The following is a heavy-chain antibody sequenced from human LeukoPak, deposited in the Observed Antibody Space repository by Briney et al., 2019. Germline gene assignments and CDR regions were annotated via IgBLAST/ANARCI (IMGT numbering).Heavy chain of an antibody. CDR2: MNPNSGNT. D-gene: IGHD2-2*01. V-gene: IGHV1-8*01. Sequence: ASVKVSCKASGYTLTSYDINWVRQATGQGLEWMGWMNPNSGNTGYAQKFQGRVTITADKSTSTAYMELSSLRSEDTAVYYCARIGGDCSSTSCYPDYWGQGTLVTVSS. CDR1: GYTLTSYD. J-gene: IGHJ4*02. CDR3: ARIGGDCSSTSCYPDY.